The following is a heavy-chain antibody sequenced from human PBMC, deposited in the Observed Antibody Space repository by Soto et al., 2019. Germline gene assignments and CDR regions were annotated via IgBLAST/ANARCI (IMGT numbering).Heavy chain of an antibody. CDR3: ARTYYDYIWGSYPTGYFDL. Sequence: QVQLQESGPGLVKPSETLSLTCTVSGGSISSYYWSWIRQPPGKGLEWIGYIYYSGSTNYNPSLKSRVTISVDTSKNQFSLKLSSVTAADTAVYYCARTYYDYIWGSYPTGYFDLWGRGTLVPVSS. CDR1: GGSISSYY. D-gene: IGHD3-16*02. V-gene: IGHV4-59*01. J-gene: IGHJ2*01. CDR2: IYYSGST.